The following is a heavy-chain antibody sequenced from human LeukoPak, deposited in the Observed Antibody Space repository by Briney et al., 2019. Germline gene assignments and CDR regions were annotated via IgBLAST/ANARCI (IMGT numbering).Heavy chain of an antibody. D-gene: IGHD6-19*01. CDR2: IKRDGSEK. CDR1: GFTFSSYW. V-gene: IGHV3-7*03. Sequence: PGGSLRLSCAASGFTFSSYWISWVRQAPGKGLEWVANIKRDGSEKYYVDSVKGRFTISRDNAKNSLYLQMNSLRAEDTAVYYCVRRLYSSGWGQGTLVTVSS. J-gene: IGHJ4*02. CDR3: VRRLYSSG.